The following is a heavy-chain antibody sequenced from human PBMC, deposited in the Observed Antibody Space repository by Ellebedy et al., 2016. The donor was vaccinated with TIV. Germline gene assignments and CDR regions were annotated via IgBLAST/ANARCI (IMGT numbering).Heavy chain of an antibody. CDR2: ININTGKS. CDR3: ARENLAGPGTDY. V-gene: IGHV7-4-1*02. J-gene: IGHJ4*02. D-gene: IGHD6-13*01. Sequence: ASVKVSCKGSGYTFTSYSLNWVRQAPGQGLEWMGWININTGKSTYAQGFAGRFVFSLDTSVSTTYLQISSLKLEDTAVYYCARENLAGPGTDYWGQGTLVTVSS. CDR1: GYTFTSYS.